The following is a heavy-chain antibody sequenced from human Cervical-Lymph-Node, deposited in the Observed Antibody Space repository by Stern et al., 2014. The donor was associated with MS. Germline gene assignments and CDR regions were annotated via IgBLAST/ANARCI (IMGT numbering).Heavy chain of an antibody. V-gene: IGHV4-59*01. CDR1: GGSIRSYY. D-gene: IGHD4-11*01. CDR3: ARGVTQVLDP. Sequence: QVQLVESGPGLVKPSETLSLTCTVSGGSIRSYYWSWIRQPPGKGLEWIGYIYYSGSTNYNPSLKSRVTISVDTSKNQFSLKLSSVTAADTAVYYCARGVTQVLDPWGQGTLVTVSS. J-gene: IGHJ5*02. CDR2: IYYSGST.